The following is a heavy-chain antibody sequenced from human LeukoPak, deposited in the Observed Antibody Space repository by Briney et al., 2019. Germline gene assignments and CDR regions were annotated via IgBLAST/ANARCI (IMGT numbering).Heavy chain of an antibody. D-gene: IGHD2-15*01. J-gene: IGHJ4*02. Sequence: SETLSLTCTASGGSVSSGSYYWSWIRQPPGKGLEWIGYIYYSGSTNYNPSLKSRVTISVDTSKNQFPLKLSSVTAADTAVYYCARGNCSGGSCYGTFDYWGQGTLVTVSS. CDR2: IYYSGST. CDR3: ARGNCSGGSCYGTFDY. CDR1: GGSVSSGSYY. V-gene: IGHV4-61*01.